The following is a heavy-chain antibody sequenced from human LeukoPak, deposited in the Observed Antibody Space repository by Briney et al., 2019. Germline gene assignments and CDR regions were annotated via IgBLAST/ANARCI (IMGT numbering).Heavy chain of an antibody. V-gene: IGHV3-23*01. J-gene: IGHJ5*02. CDR3: AKHCSGYCNTASEKRFDP. CDR2: IGSNSVPT. D-gene: IGHD2-2*03. CDR1: GFTFSSYS. Sequence: GGSLRLPCAASGFTFSSYSMNWVRQAPGKGLEWVSGIGSNSVPTVYADSVKGRFAISRDNSKSMLYLRMDSLRVEDTAVYYCAKHCSGYCNTASEKRFDPWGQGTLVTVSS.